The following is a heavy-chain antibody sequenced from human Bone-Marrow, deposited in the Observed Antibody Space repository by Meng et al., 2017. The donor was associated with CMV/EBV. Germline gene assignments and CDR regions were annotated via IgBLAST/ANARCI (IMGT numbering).Heavy chain of an antibody. J-gene: IGHJ4*02. CDR3: ARVPVVGATPFDY. Sequence: ASMKVSCKASGYTFTGYYMHWVRQAPGQGLEWMGWINPNSGGTNYAQKFQGRVTMTRDTSTSTAYMELSRLRSDDTAMYYCARVPVVGATPFDYWGQGTLVTVSS. V-gene: IGHV1-2*02. CDR1: GYTFTGYY. D-gene: IGHD1-26*01. CDR2: INPNSGGT.